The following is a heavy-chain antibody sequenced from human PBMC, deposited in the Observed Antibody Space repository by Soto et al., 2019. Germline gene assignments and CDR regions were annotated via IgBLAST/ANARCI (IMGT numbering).Heavy chain of an antibody. Sequence: GSLRLSCAASGFTFSSYGMHWVRQAPGKGLEWVAVISYDGSNKYYADSVKGRFTISRDNSKNTLYLQMNSLRAEDTAVYYCAKMGLDIIGYCSGGSCYLDYWGQGTLVTVSS. V-gene: IGHV3-30*18. J-gene: IGHJ4*02. D-gene: IGHD2-15*01. CDR3: AKMGLDIIGYCSGGSCYLDY. CDR2: ISYDGSNK. CDR1: GFTFSSYG.